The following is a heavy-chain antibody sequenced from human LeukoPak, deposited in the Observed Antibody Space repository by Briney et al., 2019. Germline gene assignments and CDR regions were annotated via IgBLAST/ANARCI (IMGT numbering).Heavy chain of an antibody. CDR1: GYTFTSYG. CDR3: ARSVPKRLPAAIERDDY. V-gene: IGHV1-18*01. D-gene: IGHD2-2*01. Sequence: ASVKVSCKASGYTFTSYGISWVRQAPGQGLEWMGWISAYNGNTNYAQKFQGRVTMTRDTSISTAYMELSRLRSDDTAVYYCARSVPKRLPAAIERDDYWGQGTLVTVSS. J-gene: IGHJ4*02. CDR2: ISAYNGNT.